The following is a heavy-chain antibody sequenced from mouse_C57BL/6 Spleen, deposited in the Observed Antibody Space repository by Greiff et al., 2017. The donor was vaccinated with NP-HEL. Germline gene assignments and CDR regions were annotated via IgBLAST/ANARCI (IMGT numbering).Heavy chain of an antibody. V-gene: IGHV1-55*01. CDR1: GYTFTSYW. CDR2: IYPGSGST. D-gene: IGHD1-1*01. Sequence: VQLQQSGAELVKPGASVKMSCKASGYTFTSYWITWVKQRPGQGLEWIGDIYPGSGSTNYNEKFKSKATLTVDTSSSTAYMQLSSLTSEDSAVYYCARGDYYGSSYAMDYWGQGTSVTVSS. J-gene: IGHJ4*01. CDR3: ARGDYYGSSYAMDY.